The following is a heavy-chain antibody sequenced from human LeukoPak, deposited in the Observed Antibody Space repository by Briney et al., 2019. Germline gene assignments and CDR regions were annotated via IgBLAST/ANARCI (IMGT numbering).Heavy chain of an antibody. CDR2: ISGSGGST. J-gene: IGHJ5*02. D-gene: IGHD4-17*01. Sequence: GGSLRLSCAASGFTFSSYAMSWVRQAPGKGLEWVSAISGSGGSTYYADSVKGRFTISRDNAKNSLYLQMNSLRAEDTALYYCAKYDYGDNGRFDPWGQGTLVTVSS. V-gene: IGHV3-23*01. CDR1: GFTFSSYA. CDR3: AKYDYGDNGRFDP.